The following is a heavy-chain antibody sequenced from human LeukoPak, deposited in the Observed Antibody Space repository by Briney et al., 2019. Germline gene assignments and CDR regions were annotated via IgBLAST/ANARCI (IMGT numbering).Heavy chain of an antibody. CDR2: ISWDGGST. D-gene: IGHD2-2*02. J-gene: IGHJ3*02. Sequence: GGSLRLSCAASGFTFDDYAMHWVRQAPGKGLEWVSLISWDGGSTYYADSVKGRFTISRDNSKNSLYLQMNSLRAEDPALYYCAKVGCSSTSCYTADAFDIWGQGTMVTVSS. CDR3: AKVGCSSTSCYTADAFDI. V-gene: IGHV3-43D*04. CDR1: GFTFDDYA.